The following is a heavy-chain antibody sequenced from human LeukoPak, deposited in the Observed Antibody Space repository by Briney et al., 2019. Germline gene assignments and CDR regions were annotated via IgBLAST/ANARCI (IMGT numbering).Heavy chain of an antibody. D-gene: IGHD3-10*01. V-gene: IGHV3-21*01. Sequence: GGSLRLSCAASGFIFSSYNMNWVRQAPGRGLEWVSFITGSSSNIYYADSVKGRFTVSRDNAKNSLYLQMNSLRAEDTAVYYCARAYYGPGRSLDYWGQGTVVTVSS. CDR3: ARAYYGPGRSLDY. J-gene: IGHJ4*02. CDR2: ITGSSSNI. CDR1: GFIFSSYN.